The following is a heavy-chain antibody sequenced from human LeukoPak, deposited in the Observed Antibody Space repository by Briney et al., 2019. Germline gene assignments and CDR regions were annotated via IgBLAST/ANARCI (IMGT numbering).Heavy chain of an antibody. Sequence: GGSLRLSCAASGFTVSTNYMNWFRQAPGKGLEGVSILYSGNSTYYADSVEGRFTISRDSSKNTLFLQMNDLRAEDTAVYYCARVGDHFHWYLDLWGRGTLVTVSS. V-gene: IGHV3-53*01. CDR2: LYSGNST. CDR3: ARVGDHFHWYLDL. CDR1: GFTVSTNY. D-gene: IGHD3-3*02. J-gene: IGHJ2*01.